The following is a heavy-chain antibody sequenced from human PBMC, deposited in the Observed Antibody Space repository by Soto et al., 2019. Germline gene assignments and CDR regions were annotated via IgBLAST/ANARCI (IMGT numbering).Heavy chain of an antibody. V-gene: IGHV3-30-3*01. D-gene: IGHD2-8*02. J-gene: IGHJ4*02. CDR1: GFTFSDYA. Sequence: LRLSCAASGFTFSDYAMHWVRQAPGKGLEWVAVISYDGSNKYYADSVKGRFTISRDKSKNTLYLQMNSLRTEDTAVYYCARAPGRESYWEVDYWGQGTLVTVSS. CDR2: ISYDGSNK. CDR3: ARAPGRESYWEVDY.